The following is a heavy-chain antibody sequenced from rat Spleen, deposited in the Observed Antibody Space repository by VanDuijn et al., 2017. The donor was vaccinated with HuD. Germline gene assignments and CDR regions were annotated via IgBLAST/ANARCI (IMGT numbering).Heavy chain of an antibody. CDR2: ISPTGATT. CDR1: GFTFSNYG. J-gene: IGHJ2*01. D-gene: IGHD4-4*01. CDR3: ARDVMSLDY. V-gene: IGHV5-19*01. Sequence: EVQLVESGGGLVQPGRSLKLSCAASGFTFSNYGMHWIRQAPTQGLEWVASISPTGATTNYRDSVKGRFTISRDNAESTLFLQMDSLRSEDTATYYCARDVMSLDYWGQGVMVTVSS.